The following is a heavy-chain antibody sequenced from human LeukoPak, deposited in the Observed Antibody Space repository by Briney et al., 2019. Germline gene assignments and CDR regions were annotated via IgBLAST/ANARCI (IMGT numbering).Heavy chain of an antibody. J-gene: IGHJ6*02. Sequence: ASVKVSCKASGYTFTGYYMHWVRQAPGQGLEWMGWINPNSGDTNYAQKFQGRVTMTRDTSISTAYMELSRLRSDDTAVYYCARHPSYSGYDPIRGYYYYGMDVWGQGTTVTVSS. CDR1: GYTFTGYY. D-gene: IGHD5-12*01. V-gene: IGHV1-2*02. CDR3: ARHPSYSGYDPIRGYYYYGMDV. CDR2: INPNSGDT.